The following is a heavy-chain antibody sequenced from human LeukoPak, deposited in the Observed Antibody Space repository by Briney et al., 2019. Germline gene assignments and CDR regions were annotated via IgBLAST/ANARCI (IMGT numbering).Heavy chain of an antibody. J-gene: IGHJ4*02. CDR3: VRVKGSYFDY. Sequence: PGGSLRLSCAASGFIFSNYNMNWVRQTPGKGLEWLSYISSSSGTIYYADSVKGRFTVSRDNAKNSLFLQMNSPRAEDTAVYYCVRVKGSYFDYWGQGALVTVSS. V-gene: IGHV3-48*01. CDR1: GFIFSNYN. D-gene: IGHD2-15*01. CDR2: ISSSSGTI.